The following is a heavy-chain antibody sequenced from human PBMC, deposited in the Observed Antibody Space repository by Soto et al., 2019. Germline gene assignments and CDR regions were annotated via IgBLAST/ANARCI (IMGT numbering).Heavy chain of an antibody. Sequence: PSQTLSLTCAISGDSVSSNSAAWNWIRQSPSRGLEWLGRTYYRSKWYNDYAVSVKSRITINPDTSKNQFSLQLNSVTPEDTAVYYCARWELERRRYYYYGMDVWGQGTTVTVSS. CDR1: GDSVSSNSAA. J-gene: IGHJ6*02. CDR3: ARWELERRRYYYYGMDV. CDR2: TYYRSKWYN. V-gene: IGHV6-1*01. D-gene: IGHD1-1*01.